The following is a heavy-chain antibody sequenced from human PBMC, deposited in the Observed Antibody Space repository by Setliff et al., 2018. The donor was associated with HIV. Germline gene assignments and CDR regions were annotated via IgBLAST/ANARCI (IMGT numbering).Heavy chain of an antibody. Sequence: PGESLKISCKASGYSFTSYWIGWVRQMPGKGLEWMGIIYPGDSHTRYSPSFQGQVIISVDNSISTAYLQWSTLKASDTAIYYCARHINYYYSGSYPEYWGQGTLVTVSS. D-gene: IGHD3-10*01. CDR1: GYSFTSYW. V-gene: IGHV5-51*01. CDR3: ARHINYYYSGSYPEY. J-gene: IGHJ4*02. CDR2: IYPGDSHT.